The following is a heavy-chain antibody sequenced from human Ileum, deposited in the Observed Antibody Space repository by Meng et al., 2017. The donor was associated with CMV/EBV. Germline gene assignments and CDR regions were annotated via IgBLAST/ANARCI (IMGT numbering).Heavy chain of an antibody. CDR3: VTSGWYNDH. J-gene: IGHJ5*02. Sequence: GESLKISCETSGFTFTDRFMGWVRQAPGQGLECVADIKEDGSEKYYLDSVKGRFTISRDDAKASVYMEMHNLRVEDTAVYYRVTSGWYNDHWGQGTLVTVSS. CDR1: GFTFTDRF. D-gene: IGHD6-19*01. V-gene: IGHV3-7*01. CDR2: IKEDGSEK.